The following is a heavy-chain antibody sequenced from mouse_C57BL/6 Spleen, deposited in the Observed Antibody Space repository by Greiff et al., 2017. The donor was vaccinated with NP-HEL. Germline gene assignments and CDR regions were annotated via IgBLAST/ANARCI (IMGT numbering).Heavy chain of an antibody. V-gene: IGHV1-82*01. CDR1: GYAFSSSW. D-gene: IGHD3-1*01. J-gene: IGHJ4*01. CDR2: IYPGDGDT. Sequence: QVQLQQSGPELVKPGASVKISCKASGYAFSSSWMNWVKQRPGKGLEWIGRIYPGDGDTNYNGKFKGKATLTADKSSSTAYMQLSSLTSEDSAVYFCARSGKWAMDYWGQGTSVTVSS. CDR3: ARSGKWAMDY.